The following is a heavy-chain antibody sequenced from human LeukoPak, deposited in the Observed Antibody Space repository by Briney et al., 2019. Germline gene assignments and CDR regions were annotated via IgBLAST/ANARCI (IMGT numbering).Heavy chain of an antibody. CDR1: GFTFSSYG. Sequence: GGSLRLXCAASGFTFSSYGMHWVRQAPGKELEWVAVIWYDGSNKYYADSVKGRFTISRDNSKNTLYLQMNSLRAEDTAVYYCAKDLLPVAATTIGDYWGQGTLVTVSS. CDR2: IWYDGSNK. J-gene: IGHJ4*02. D-gene: IGHD1-26*01. CDR3: AKDLLPVAATTIGDY. V-gene: IGHV3-33*06.